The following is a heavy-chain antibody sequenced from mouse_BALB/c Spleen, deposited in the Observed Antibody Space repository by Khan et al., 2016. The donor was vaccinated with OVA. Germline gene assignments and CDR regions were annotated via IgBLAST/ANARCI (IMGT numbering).Heavy chain of an antibody. CDR3: AKLLWSHYYAMDY. Sequence: QVQLKESGPGLVAPSQSLSITCTVSGFSLTDYGVGWIRQPPGKGLEWLGVIWGGGTPHYNSALKSRMSISKDKSKSQVFLKMNSLQTDNTSMYYCAKLLWSHYYAMDYWGQGTSVTVSS. D-gene: IGHD1-1*02. V-gene: IGHV2-6-5*01. CDR1: GFSLTDYG. CDR2: IWGGGTP. J-gene: IGHJ4*01.